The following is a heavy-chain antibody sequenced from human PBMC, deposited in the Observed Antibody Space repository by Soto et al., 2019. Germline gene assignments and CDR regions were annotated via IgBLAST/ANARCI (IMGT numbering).Heavy chain of an antibody. CDR2: IIPIFGTA. J-gene: IGHJ6*02. Sequence: QVQLVQSGAEVKKPGSSVKVSCKASGGTFSSYAISWVRQAPGQGLEWMGGIIPIFGTANYAQKFQGRVTITADESTSTADMELSSLRSEDTVVYYCARCRFLEWLPRRGYYYYGMDVWGQGTTVTVSS. V-gene: IGHV1-69*01. CDR3: ARCRFLEWLPRRGYYYYGMDV. CDR1: GGTFSSYA. D-gene: IGHD3-3*01.